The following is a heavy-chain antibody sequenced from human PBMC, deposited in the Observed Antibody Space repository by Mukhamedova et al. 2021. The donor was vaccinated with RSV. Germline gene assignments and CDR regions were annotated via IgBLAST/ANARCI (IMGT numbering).Heavy chain of an antibody. Sequence: GWVSGISWNSGSIGYADSVKGRFTISRDNAKNSLYLQMNSLRAEDTALYYCEKDFEGDSGWYLDYWGQGTLVTVPS. J-gene: IGHJ4*02. CDR3: EKDFEGDSGWYLDY. CDR2: ISWNSGSI. V-gene: IGHV3-9*01. D-gene: IGHD6-19*01.